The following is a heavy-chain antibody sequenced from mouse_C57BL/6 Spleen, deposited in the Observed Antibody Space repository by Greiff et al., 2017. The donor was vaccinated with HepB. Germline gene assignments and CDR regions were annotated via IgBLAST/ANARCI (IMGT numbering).Heavy chain of an antibody. V-gene: IGHV1-69*01. CDR1: GYTFTSYW. Sequence: VQLQQPGAELVMPGASVKLSCKASGYTFTSYWMHWVKQRPGQGLEWIGEIDPSDSYTNYNQKFKGKSTLTVDKSSSTAYMQISSLTSEDSAVYYCARQGTTVVYFDYWGQGTTLTVSS. CDR3: ARQGTTVVYFDY. D-gene: IGHD1-1*01. J-gene: IGHJ2*01. CDR2: IDPSDSYT.